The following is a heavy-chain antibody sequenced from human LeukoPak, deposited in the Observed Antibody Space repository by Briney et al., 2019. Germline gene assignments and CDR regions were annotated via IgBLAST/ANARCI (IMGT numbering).Heavy chain of an antibody. D-gene: IGHD2-15*01. CDR3: ARLLGYCSGGSCYPRWFAP. CDR1: GGSISSHY. Sequence: SETLSLTCTVSGGSISSHYWNWIRQPPGKGLEWIGYISYSGSTNYNPSLKSRVTMSLDTSKNHFSLKLTSVTAADTAVYYCARLLGYCSGGSCYPRWFAPWGQGTLVTVSS. V-gene: IGHV4-59*08. J-gene: IGHJ5*02. CDR2: ISYSGST.